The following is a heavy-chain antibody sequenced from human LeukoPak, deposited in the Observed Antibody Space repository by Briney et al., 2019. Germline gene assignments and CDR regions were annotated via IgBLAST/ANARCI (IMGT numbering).Heavy chain of an antibody. V-gene: IGHV3-53*01. Sequence: PGGSLRLSCVASGFTVSSNHMSWVRQAPGKGLEWVSVIYSGGSTYYADSVKGRFTISRDNSKNTLYLQMKSLRAEDTAVYYCARTGYANNWFDPWGQGTLVTFSS. J-gene: IGHJ5*02. CDR3: ARTGYANNWFDP. CDR2: IYSGGST. D-gene: IGHD3-9*01. CDR1: GFTVSSNH.